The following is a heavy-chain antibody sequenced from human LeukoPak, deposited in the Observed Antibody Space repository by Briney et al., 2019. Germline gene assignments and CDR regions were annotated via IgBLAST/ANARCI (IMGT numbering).Heavy chain of an antibody. D-gene: IGHD1-14*01. CDR2: INADGSTA. CDR1: GFTFGNSW. Sequence: GGSLRLSCAASGFTFGNSWVHWVRQAPGKGLVWVSLINADGSTATYADSVKGRFTISRDNARNTLSLQMNSLTIEDTAVYYCVVVVEPPDSDGFDVWGQGTMLTVSS. J-gene: IGHJ3*01. V-gene: IGHV3-74*01. CDR3: VVVVEPPDSDGFDV.